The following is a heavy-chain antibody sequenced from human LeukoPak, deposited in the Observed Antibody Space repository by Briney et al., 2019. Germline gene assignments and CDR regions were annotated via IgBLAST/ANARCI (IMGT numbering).Heavy chain of an antibody. Sequence: PSETLSLTCTVSGGSISSGSFYWGWIRQPPGKGLEWIGSVYYRGSTYYNPSLKNRVTISGDTSQNQFSLKLSSVSAADTAVYYCARHQEGEWFGDLFDYWGQGILVTVSS. V-gene: IGHV4-39*01. J-gene: IGHJ4*02. CDR3: ARHQEGEWFGDLFDY. CDR1: GGSISSGSFY. D-gene: IGHD3-10*01. CDR2: VYYRGST.